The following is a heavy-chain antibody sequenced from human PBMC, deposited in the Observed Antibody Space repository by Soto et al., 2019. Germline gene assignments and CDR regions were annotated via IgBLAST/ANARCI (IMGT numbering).Heavy chain of an antibody. J-gene: IGHJ5*02. CDR1: GGSITSGAYY. CDR2: IHYSGRT. V-gene: IGHV4-31*11. D-gene: IGHD3-22*01. CDR3: ARYDFATSGYSNCFGA. Sequence: SETLSLTCAVSGGSITSGAYYWTWIRQHPGKGLEWIAYIHYSGRTYYNPSLRSRVTISVDTSNNQFSLKLSSVTAADTAVYYCARYDFATSGYSNCFGAWGQGARVTVSS.